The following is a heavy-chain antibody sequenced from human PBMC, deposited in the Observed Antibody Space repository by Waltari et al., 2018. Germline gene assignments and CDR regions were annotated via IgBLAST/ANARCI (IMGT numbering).Heavy chain of an antibody. D-gene: IGHD5-12*01. CDR3: ASVADTGYKTN. Sequence: QVDLVESGGGVVQPGRSLRLSCAASGVTFHNYDMHWVRQARGKGLEWVAATSFDSNNKYYTDPVKGRFTISRDNSKNMLYLEMNSLGTEDTALYYCASVADTGYKTNWGQGTLVTVSS. CDR1: GVTFHNYD. V-gene: IGHV3-30-3*01. J-gene: IGHJ4*02. CDR2: TSFDSNNK.